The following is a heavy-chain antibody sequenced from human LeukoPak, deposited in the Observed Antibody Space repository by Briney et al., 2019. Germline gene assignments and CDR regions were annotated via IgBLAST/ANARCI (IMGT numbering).Heavy chain of an antibody. Sequence: GGSLRLSCAASGFTFSDYYMSWIRQAPGKGLEWVSYISSSSTYTNYADSVKGRFTISRDNAKNSLYLQMNSLRAEDTAVYYCARGGYSGYDYGARADYWGQGTLVTVSS. J-gene: IGHJ4*02. V-gene: IGHV3-11*06. CDR2: ISSSSTYT. CDR1: GFTFSDYY. CDR3: ARGGYSGYDYGARADY. D-gene: IGHD5-12*01.